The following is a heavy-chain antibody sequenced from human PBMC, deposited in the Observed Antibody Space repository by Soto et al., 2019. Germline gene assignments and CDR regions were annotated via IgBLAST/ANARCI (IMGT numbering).Heavy chain of an antibody. V-gene: IGHV4-30-4*01. CDR3: ARAYYDSSGYSSYYFGY. J-gene: IGHJ4*02. CDR2: IYYSGRT. Sequence: QVQLQESGPGLVKPSQTLSLTCTVSGGSISSGDYYWSWIRQPPGKGLEWIGYIYYSGRTYYNPSLKCRVTSSVDASKNQFSLKLSSATFADTAVYFWARAYYDSSGYSSYYFGYCCQGTLVTVSS. D-gene: IGHD3-22*01. CDR1: GGSISSGDYY.